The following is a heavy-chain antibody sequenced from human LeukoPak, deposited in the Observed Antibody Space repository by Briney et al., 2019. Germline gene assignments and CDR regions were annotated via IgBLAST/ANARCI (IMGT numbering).Heavy chain of an antibody. D-gene: IGHD3-22*01. CDR2: ISAYNGNT. J-gene: IGHJ6*03. CDR3: ARSTDYDSSGYYVFYYYYYMDV. V-gene: IGHV1-18*01. CDR1: GYTFTSYG. Sequence: ASVNLSCKASGYTFTSYGISWVRQAPGQGLEWMGWISAYNGNTNYAQKLQGRVTMTTDTSTSTAYMELRSLRSDDTAVYYCARSTDYDSSGYYVFYYYYYMDVWGKGTTVTVSS.